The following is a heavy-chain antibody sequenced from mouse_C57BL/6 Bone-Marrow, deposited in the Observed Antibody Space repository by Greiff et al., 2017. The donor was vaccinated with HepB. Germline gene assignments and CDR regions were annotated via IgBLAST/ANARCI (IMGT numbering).Heavy chain of an antibody. CDR2: ISDGGSYT. Sequence: EVKLVESGGGLVKPGGSLKLSCAASGFTFSSYAMSWVRQTPEKRLEWVATISDGGSYTYYPDNGKGRFTISRDNAKNNLYLQMSHLKSEDTAMYYWARDAYSYGSSYWGYWYFDVWGTGTTVTVSS. D-gene: IGHD1-1*01. J-gene: IGHJ1*03. CDR1: GFTFSSYA. V-gene: IGHV5-4*01. CDR3: ARDAYSYGSSYWGYWYFDV.